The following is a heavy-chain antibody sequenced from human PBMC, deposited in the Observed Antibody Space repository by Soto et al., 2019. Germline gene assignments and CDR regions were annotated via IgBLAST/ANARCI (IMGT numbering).Heavy chain of an antibody. CDR3: AKDRLRHGDGSYWGDYFDY. D-gene: IGHD1-26*01. CDR2: ISGSGGST. CDR1: GFTFSSYA. Sequence: EVQLLESGGGLVQPGGSLRLSCAASGFTFSSYAMSWVRQAPGKGLEWVSAISGSGGSTYYADSVKGRFTISRDNSKNTLYLQMNSLRAEDTAVYYCAKDRLRHGDGSYWGDYFDYWGQGTLVTVSS. J-gene: IGHJ4*02. V-gene: IGHV3-23*01.